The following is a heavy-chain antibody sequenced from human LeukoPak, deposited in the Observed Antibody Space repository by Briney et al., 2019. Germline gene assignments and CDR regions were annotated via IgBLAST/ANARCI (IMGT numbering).Heavy chain of an antibody. Sequence: SETLSLTCTVSGGSISNYYWGWIRQTPGKGLEWIGYIHNSGSTKYNPSLKSPASISVDTSKNQFSLKVNSVTAAGTAVYYCARGGGWGNWNDAVDYWGQGTLVTVSS. CDR3: ARGGGWGNWNDAVDY. CDR2: IHNSGST. CDR1: GGSISNYY. D-gene: IGHD1-1*01. V-gene: IGHV4-59*01. J-gene: IGHJ4*02.